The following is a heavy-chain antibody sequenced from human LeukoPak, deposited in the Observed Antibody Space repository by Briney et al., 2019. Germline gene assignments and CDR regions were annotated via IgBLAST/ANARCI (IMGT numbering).Heavy chain of an antibody. V-gene: IGHV6-1*01. CDR2: TYYRSKLYN. Sequence: SQTLSLTCAVSGDIVSSNSAAWNWIRQSPARGLEWLGRTYYRSKLYNDYAVSVKSRITINPDTSKNQFSLQLNSVTPEDTAVYYCTRDLRCSSTSCYTSPWFDPWGQGTLVTVSS. D-gene: IGHD2-2*02. J-gene: IGHJ5*02. CDR3: TRDLRCSSTSCYTSPWFDP. CDR1: GDIVSSNSAA.